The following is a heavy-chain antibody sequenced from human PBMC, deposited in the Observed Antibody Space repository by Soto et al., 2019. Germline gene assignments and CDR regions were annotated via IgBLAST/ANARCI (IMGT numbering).Heavy chain of an antibody. J-gene: IGHJ4*02. Sequence: SETLSLTCAVSSGSISSSNWWSWVRQPPGKGLEWIGEIYHSGSTNYNPSLKSRVTISVDKSKNQFSLKLSSVTAADTAVYYCAVVYYYGSGSYYKYWGQGTLVTVSS. CDR2: IYHSGST. CDR1: SGSISSSNW. D-gene: IGHD3-10*01. V-gene: IGHV4-4*02. CDR3: AVVYYYGSGSYYKY.